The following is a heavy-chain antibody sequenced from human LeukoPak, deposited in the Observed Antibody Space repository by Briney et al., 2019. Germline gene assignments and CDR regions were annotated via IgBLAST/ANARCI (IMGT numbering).Heavy chain of an antibody. CDR1: GFAFRSYA. J-gene: IGHJ4*02. D-gene: IGHD5-18*01. CDR3: AKNAGYSYGLYYFDY. Sequence: GGSLRLSCAASGFAFRSYAMSWVRQAPGKGLEWVSSIISSGDVTYYADSLKGRFTISRDNSKNMVYLQMDSLGAEDSAVYYCAKNAGYSYGLYYFDYWGQGTLVTVSS. CDR2: IISSGDVT. V-gene: IGHV3-23*01.